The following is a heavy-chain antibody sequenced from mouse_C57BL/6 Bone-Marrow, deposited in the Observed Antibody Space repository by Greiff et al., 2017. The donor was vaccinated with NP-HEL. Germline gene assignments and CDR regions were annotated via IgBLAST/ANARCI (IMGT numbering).Heavy chain of an antibody. D-gene: IGHD2-1*01. CDR2: IDTSDSYT. CDR3: CNYGYAMDY. J-gene: IGHJ4*01. V-gene: IGHV1-59*01. CDR1: GYTFTSYW. Sequence: QVQLKQPGAELVRPGTSVKLSCTASGYTFTSYWMHWVKQRPGQGLEWIGVIDTSDSYTNYNQKFKGKATLTVDTSSSTAYMQLSSLTSEDSAVYYCCNYGYAMDYWGQGTSVTVSS.